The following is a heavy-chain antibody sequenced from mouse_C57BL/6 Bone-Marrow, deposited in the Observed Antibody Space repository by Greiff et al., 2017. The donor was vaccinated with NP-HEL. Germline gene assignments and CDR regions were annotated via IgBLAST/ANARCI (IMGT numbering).Heavy chain of an antibody. Sequence: EVQRVESEGGLVQPGSSMKLSCTASGFTFSDYYMAWVRQVPEKGLEWVANINYDGSSTYYLDSLKSRFIISRDNAKNILYLQMSSLKSEDTATYYCAREFPPLYGYDRVYYFDYWGQGTTLTVSS. CDR3: AREFPPLYGYDRVYYFDY. J-gene: IGHJ2*01. CDR1: GFTFSDYY. D-gene: IGHD2-2*01. CDR2: INYDGSST. V-gene: IGHV5-16*01.